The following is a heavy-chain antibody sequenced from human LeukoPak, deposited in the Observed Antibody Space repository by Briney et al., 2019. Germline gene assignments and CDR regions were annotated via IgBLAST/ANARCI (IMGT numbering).Heavy chain of an antibody. Sequence: GGSLRLSCAASGFTFSSYAMGWVRQAPGKGLEWVSSVSGSGGYTYYAGSVKGRFTISRDNSKNTLYLQMNSLRAEDTAIYYCAKDRPNYYDSSGHYYRRDGDYWGQGNLVTVYS. J-gene: IGHJ4*02. CDR2: VSGSGGYT. CDR1: GFTFSSYA. CDR3: AKDRPNYYDSSGHYYRRDGDY. V-gene: IGHV3-23*01. D-gene: IGHD3-22*01.